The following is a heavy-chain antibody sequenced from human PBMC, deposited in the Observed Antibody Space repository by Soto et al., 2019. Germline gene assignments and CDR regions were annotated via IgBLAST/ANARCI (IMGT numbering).Heavy chain of an antibody. D-gene: IGHD4-4*01. Sequence: QVQLVESGGGVVQPGRSLRLSCAASGFTFSSYGMHWVRQAPGKGLEWVAVISYDGSNKYYADSVKGRFTISRDNSKKTLYLQMNSLRAEDKAVYYCAKGPRYDYSNYYYFMDVWGKGTTVTVSS. CDR2: ISYDGSNK. CDR3: AKGPRYDYSNYYYFMDV. CDR1: GFTFSSYG. V-gene: IGHV3-30*18. J-gene: IGHJ6*03.